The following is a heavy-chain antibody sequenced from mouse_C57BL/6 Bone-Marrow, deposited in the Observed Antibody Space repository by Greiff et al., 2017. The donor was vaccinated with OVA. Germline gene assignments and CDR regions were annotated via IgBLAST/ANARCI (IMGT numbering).Heavy chain of an antibody. V-gene: IGHV3-6*01. J-gene: IGHJ4*01. CDR2: ISYDGSN. Sequence: EVKVEESGPGLVKPSQSLSLTCSVTGYSITSGYYWNWIRQFPGNKLEWMGYISYDGSNNYNPSLKNRISITRDTSKNQFFLKLNSVTTEDTATYYCARGGITTVYAMDYWGQGTSVTVSS. D-gene: IGHD1-1*01. CDR3: ARGGITTVYAMDY. CDR1: GYSITSGYY.